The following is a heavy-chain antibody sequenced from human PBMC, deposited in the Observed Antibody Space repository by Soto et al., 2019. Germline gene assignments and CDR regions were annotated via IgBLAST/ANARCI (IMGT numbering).Heavy chain of an antibody. V-gene: IGHV1-69*13. CDR3: ARESRYCSGGSCYFLPGIDY. J-gene: IGHJ4*02. Sequence: ASVKVSCKASGYTFTSYGISWVRQTPGQGLEWMGGISAYYGTTNYAQNFQGRVTITADESTSTAYMELSSLRSEDTAVYYCARESRYCSGGSCYFLPGIDYWGQG. CDR2: ISAYYGTT. D-gene: IGHD2-15*01. CDR1: GYTFTSYG.